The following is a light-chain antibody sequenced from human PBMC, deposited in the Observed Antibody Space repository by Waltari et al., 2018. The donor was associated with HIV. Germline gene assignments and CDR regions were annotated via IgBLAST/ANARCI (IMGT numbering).Light chain of an antibody. CDR1: QSVSSTY. Sequence: EIVLTQSPGSLSLSPGERATLSCRASQSVSSTYLAWYQQRPGQAPRLLIYVASSRATGIPDRFGGSGSGTDFTLTISRLEPEDFAVYYCQQYESSPGTFGQGTKVEIK. CDR3: QQYESSPGT. V-gene: IGKV3-20*01. J-gene: IGKJ1*01. CDR2: VAS.